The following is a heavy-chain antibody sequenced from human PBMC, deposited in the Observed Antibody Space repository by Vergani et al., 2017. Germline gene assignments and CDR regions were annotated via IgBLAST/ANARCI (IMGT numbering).Heavy chain of an antibody. D-gene: IGHD2-15*01. CDR2: ISWNSGSI. CDR1: GFTFDDYA. CDR3: AKDNIQRFSPLH. Sequence: EVQLVESGGGLVQPGRSLRLSCAASGFTFDDYAMHWVRQAPGKGLEWVSGISWNSGSIGYADSVKGRFTISRDNSKNTLYLQMNSLRAEDTAVYYCAKDNIQRFSPLHWGQGTLVTVSS. J-gene: IGHJ4*02. V-gene: IGHV3-9*01.